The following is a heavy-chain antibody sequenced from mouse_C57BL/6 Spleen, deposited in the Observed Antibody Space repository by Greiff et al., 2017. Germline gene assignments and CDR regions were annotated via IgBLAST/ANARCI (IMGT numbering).Heavy chain of an antibody. D-gene: IGHD2-4*01. J-gene: IGHJ3*01. CDR2: INPSTGGT. CDR3: ARTLRPWFAY. CDR1: GYSFTGYY. Sequence: VQLQQSGPELVKPGASVKISCKASGYSFTGYYMNWVKQSPEKSLEWIGEINPSTGGTTYNQKFKAKATLTVDKSSSTAYMQLKSLTSEDSAVYYCARTLRPWFAYWGQGTLVTVSA. V-gene: IGHV1-42*01.